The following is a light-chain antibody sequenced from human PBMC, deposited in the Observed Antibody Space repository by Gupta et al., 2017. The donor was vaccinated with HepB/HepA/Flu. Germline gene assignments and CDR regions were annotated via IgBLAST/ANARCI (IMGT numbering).Light chain of an antibody. CDR3: QQYGSSPWT. CDR2: GAS. V-gene: IGKV3-20*01. CDR1: QSVSSSY. J-gene: IGKJ1*01. Sequence: EIVLTQSPGTLSLSPGERATPSCRASQSVSSSYLAWYQQKPGQAPRLLIYGASSRATGIPDRCSGSGSGTDFTLTISRLEPEDFAVYYCQQYGSSPWTFGQGTKVEIK.